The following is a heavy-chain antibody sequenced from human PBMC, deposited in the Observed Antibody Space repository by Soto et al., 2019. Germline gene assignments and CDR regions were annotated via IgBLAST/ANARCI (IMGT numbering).Heavy chain of an antibody. CDR2: IYYSGRT. V-gene: IGHV4-39*01. D-gene: IGHD4-17*01. Sequence: QLQLQESGPGLVKPSETLSLTCTVSGGSISSSSYYWGWIRQPPGKGLEWIGSIYYSGRTYYNPSLKSRVTISVDTSKNQFSLKLSSVTAADTAVYYCARHGSGEYGDWLVPNDAFDIWGQGTMVTVSS. J-gene: IGHJ3*02. CDR3: ARHGSGEYGDWLVPNDAFDI. CDR1: GGSISSSSYY.